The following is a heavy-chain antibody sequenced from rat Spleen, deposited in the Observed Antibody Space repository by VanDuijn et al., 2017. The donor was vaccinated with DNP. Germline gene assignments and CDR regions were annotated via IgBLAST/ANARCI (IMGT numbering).Heavy chain of an antibody. CDR1: GFTFSDYN. D-gene: IGHD1-11*01. J-gene: IGHJ3*01. CDR2: ISSDGHIT. V-gene: IGHV5S10*01. CDR3: ATGVYGGYEDWFAY. Sequence: EVQLVESGGGLVQPGRSLKLSCAASGFTFSDYNMAWVRQTPKKGLEWVASISSDGHITYYRDSVKGRFSLARNNAKNIQYLQMDSLRSEDTATYYCATGVYGGYEDWFAYWGQGTLVTVSS.